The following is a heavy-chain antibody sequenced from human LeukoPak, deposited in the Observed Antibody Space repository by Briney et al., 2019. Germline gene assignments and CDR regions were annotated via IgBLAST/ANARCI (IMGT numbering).Heavy chain of an antibody. CDR3: ARVYGGKSYYFDY. CDR1: GFTFSSYS. Sequence: GGSLRLSCAASGFTFSSYSMNWVRQAPGKGLEWVSSISSSSSYIYYADSVKGRFTISRDNAKNSLYLQMNSLRAEDTAVYYCARVYGGKSYYFDYWGQGTLVTVSS. V-gene: IGHV3-21*01. D-gene: IGHD4-23*01. CDR2: ISSSSSYI. J-gene: IGHJ4*02.